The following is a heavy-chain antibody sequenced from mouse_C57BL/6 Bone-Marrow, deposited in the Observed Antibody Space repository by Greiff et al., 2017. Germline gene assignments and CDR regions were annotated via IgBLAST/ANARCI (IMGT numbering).Heavy chain of an antibody. Sequence: VHLVESGAELARPGASVKLSCKASGYTFTSYGISWVKQRTGQGLEWIGEIYPRSGNTYYNEKFKGKATLTADKSSSTAYMELRSLTSEDSAVYFCARRAYYGSSYGAMDYWGQGTSVTVSS. CDR1: GYTFTSYG. CDR3: ARRAYYGSSYGAMDY. CDR2: IYPRSGNT. V-gene: IGHV1-81*01. D-gene: IGHD1-1*01. J-gene: IGHJ4*01.